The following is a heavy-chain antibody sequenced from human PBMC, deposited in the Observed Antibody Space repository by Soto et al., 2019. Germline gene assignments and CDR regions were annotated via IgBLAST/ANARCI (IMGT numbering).Heavy chain of an antibody. CDR1: GGTFRNYP. CDR3: ARGPLVVLNYFES. J-gene: IGHJ4*02. V-gene: IGHV1-69*02. CDR2: IFPLTDIP. Sequence: QVQLVQSGTEVKKPGSSVKVSCKASGGTFRNYPINWVRQAPGQGLEWMGSIFPLTDIPDYAQNFQARLTISADKSTSTAHMECSSLTSDDTAMYFCARGPLVVLNYFESWGEGTLVTVSS.